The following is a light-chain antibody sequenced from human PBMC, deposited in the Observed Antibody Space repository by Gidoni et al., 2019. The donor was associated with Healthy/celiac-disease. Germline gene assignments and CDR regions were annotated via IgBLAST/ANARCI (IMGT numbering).Light chain of an antibody. CDR2: KAS. CDR1: QSISSW. J-gene: IGKJ3*01. CDR3: QQYNTWLT. Sequence: DIQMTKSPSTLSASVGDRVTITCRASQSISSWLAWYQQKPGKAPKLLIYKASSLESGVPSRFSGSGSGTEFTLTISSLQPDDFATYYCQQYNTWLTFXPXTKVDIK. V-gene: IGKV1-5*03.